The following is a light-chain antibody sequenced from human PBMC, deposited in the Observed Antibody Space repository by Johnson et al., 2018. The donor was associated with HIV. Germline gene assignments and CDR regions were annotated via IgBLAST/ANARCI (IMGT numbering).Light chain of an antibody. V-gene: IGLV1-51*02. J-gene: IGLJ1*01. CDR1: SSNIGNNY. Sequence: QSVLTQPPSVSAAPGQKVTVSCSGSSSNIGNNYVSWYQQLPGTAPKLLIYENNKRPSGIPDRFSGSKSGTSATLGITGLQTGAEADYYCGTWDSSLSDYNYGFGTGTKVTVL. CDR2: ENN. CDR3: GTWDSSLSDYNYG.